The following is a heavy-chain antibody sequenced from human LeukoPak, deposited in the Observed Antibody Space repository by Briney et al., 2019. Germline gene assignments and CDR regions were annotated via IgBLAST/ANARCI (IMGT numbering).Heavy chain of an antibody. D-gene: IGHD6-13*01. Sequence: GGPLRLSCAASGFTFSSYGMHGARQAPGKGREGLAFIRYDGSNKYYADSVKGRFTISRDNSKNTLYLQMNSLRAEDTAVYYCAKLSSSWYPDFDYWGQGTLVTVSS. V-gene: IGHV3-30*02. CDR1: GFTFSSYG. CDR3: AKLSSSWYPDFDY. J-gene: IGHJ4*02. CDR2: IRYDGSNK.